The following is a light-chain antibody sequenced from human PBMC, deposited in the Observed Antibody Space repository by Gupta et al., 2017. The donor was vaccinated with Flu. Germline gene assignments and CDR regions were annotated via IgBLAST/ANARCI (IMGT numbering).Light chain of an antibody. CDR2: GVS. V-gene: IGKV3-20*01. CDR1: QSLNRGS. CDR3: QQYERSPLT. J-gene: IGKJ4*01. Sequence: ESATLSCRASQSLNRGSLAWYQQRPGQAPRLIIHGVSSRATGIPDRFSGSGSGTDFTLTINSLEPEDFAVYYCQQYERSPLTFGGGTKVEIK.